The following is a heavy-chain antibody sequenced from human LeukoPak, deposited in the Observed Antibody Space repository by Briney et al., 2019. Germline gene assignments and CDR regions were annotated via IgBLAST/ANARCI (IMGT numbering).Heavy chain of an antibody. Sequence: QPGGSLRLSCTASGLTVSSNYMTWVRQAPGKGLEWVSLIYSGGDTYYAGSVKGRFTISRDNSKNTLYLQMNSLRAEDTAVYYCARVVVGLTYYFDYWGQGTLVTVSS. J-gene: IGHJ4*02. CDR1: GLTVSSNY. CDR3: ARVVVGLTYYFDY. CDR2: IYSGGDT. V-gene: IGHV3-53*01. D-gene: IGHD1-26*01.